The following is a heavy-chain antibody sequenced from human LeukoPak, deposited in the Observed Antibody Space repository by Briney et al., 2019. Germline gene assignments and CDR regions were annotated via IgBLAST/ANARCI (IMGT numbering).Heavy chain of an antibody. V-gene: IGHV1-69*04. J-gene: IGHJ4*02. D-gene: IGHD3-10*01. CDR2: IIPILGIA. CDR1: GGTFSSYA. Sequence: ASVKVSCKASGGTFSSYAISWVRQAPGQGLEWMGRIIPILGIANYAQKFQGRVTITADKSTSTAYMELSSLRSEDTAVYYCARALLWFGETGHNYFDYWGQGTLVTVSS. CDR3: ARALLWFGETGHNYFDY.